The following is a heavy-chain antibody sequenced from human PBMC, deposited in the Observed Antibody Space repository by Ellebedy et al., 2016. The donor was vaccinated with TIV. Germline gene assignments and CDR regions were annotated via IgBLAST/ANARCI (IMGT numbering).Heavy chain of an antibody. CDR3: AHSNSGYDPPNWFDP. CDR1: GFSLSTSGVG. J-gene: IGHJ5*02. CDR2: IYWDDDK. V-gene: IGHV2-5*02. Sequence: SGPTLVKPTQTLTLTCTFSGFSLSTSGVGVGWIRQPPGKVLEWLALIYWDDDKRYSPSLKSRLTITKDTSKNQVVLTMTNMDPVDTATYYCAHSNSGYDPPNWFDPWGQGTLVTVSS. D-gene: IGHD5-12*01.